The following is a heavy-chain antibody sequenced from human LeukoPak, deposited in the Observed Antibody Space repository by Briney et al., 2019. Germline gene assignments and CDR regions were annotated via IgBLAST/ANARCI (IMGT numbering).Heavy chain of an antibody. Sequence: ASVKVSCKASGYTFTSYGISWVRQAPGQELEWMGWISAYNGNTNYAQKLQGRVTMTTDTSTSTAYMELRSLRSDDTAVYYCARDFEPYVMITFGGVIVLDYWGQGTLVTVSS. CDR1: GYTFTSYG. CDR3: ARDFEPYVMITFGGVIVLDY. D-gene: IGHD3-16*02. CDR2: ISAYNGNT. V-gene: IGHV1-18*01. J-gene: IGHJ4*02.